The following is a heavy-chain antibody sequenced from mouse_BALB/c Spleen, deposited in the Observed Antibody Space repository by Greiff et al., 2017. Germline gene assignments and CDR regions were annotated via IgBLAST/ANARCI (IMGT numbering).Heavy chain of an antibody. CDR2: IYPGSGST. J-gene: IGHJ4*01. CDR1: GYTFTSYW. D-gene: IGHD2-2*01. CDR3: TRGGLRRAMDY. V-gene: IGHV1S22*01. Sequence: LQQPGSELVRPGASVKLSCKASGYTFTSYWMHWVKQRPGQGLEWIGNIYPGSGSTNYDEKFKSKATLTVDTSSSTAYMQLSSLTSEDSAVYYCTRGGLRRAMDYWGQGTSVTVSS.